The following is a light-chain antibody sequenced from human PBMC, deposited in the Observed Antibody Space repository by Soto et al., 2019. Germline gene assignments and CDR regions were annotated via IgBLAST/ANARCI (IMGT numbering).Light chain of an antibody. J-gene: IGLJ2*01. Sequence: QSVLTQPPSASGAPGQRVTISCSGSSSNIGSNPVNWYQQLPGTAPELLIYSNNQRPSGVPDRFSGSKSGTSASLAISALQSEDEADYYCAAWDSSLNAHLPFGGGTKLTVL. CDR3: AAWDSSLNAHLP. CDR2: SNN. CDR1: SSNIGSNP. V-gene: IGLV1-44*01.